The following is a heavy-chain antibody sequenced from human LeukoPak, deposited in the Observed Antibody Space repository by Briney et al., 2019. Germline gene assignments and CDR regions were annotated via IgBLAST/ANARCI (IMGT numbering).Heavy chain of an antibody. Sequence: ASVKVSCKASGYTFTSYGISWVRQAPGQGLEWMGWISAYNGNTNYAQKLQGRVTMTTDTSTSTAYMELRSLRSDDTAVYYCATFDSSGYHTLFDYWGQGTLVTVSS. J-gene: IGHJ4*02. CDR3: ATFDSSGYHTLFDY. V-gene: IGHV1-18*01. CDR1: GYTFTSYG. D-gene: IGHD3-22*01. CDR2: ISAYNGNT.